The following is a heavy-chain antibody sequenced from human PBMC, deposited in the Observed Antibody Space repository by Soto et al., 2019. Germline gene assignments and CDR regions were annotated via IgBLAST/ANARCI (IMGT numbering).Heavy chain of an antibody. Sequence: EVQLVESGGGLVQPGGSLRLSCAASGFPFSNYLMSWVRQAPGKGLEWVANIKQDGSEKYYVASVNGRFTISRDNAKNSLYLQMNSLRADDTAVYYCAREKRANGYLDYWGQGTLVTVSS. D-gene: IGHD6-25*01. J-gene: IGHJ4*02. V-gene: IGHV3-7*01. CDR1: GFPFSNYL. CDR3: AREKRANGYLDY. CDR2: IKQDGSEK.